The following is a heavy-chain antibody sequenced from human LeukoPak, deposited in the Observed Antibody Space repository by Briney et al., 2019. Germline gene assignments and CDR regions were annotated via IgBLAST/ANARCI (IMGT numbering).Heavy chain of an antibody. CDR2: ISGSGGST. CDR1: GFTFSTYA. D-gene: IGHD3-3*01. J-gene: IGHJ4*02. CDR3: AKDGGY. V-gene: IGHV3-23*01. Sequence: TGGSLRLSCAASGFTFSTYAMIWVRQAPGKGLEWVSAISGSGGSTYYADSVKGRFSISRDNSKNTVYLQMSGLRAEDTAVYYCAKDGGYWGQGTLVTVSS.